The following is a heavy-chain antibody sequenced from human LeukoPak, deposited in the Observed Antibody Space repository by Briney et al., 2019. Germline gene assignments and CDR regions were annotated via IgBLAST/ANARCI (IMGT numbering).Heavy chain of an antibody. J-gene: IGHJ5*02. V-gene: IGHV4-38-2*02. CDR1: GYSISSGYY. Sequence: SGTLSLTCTVSGYSISSGYYWGWIRQPPGKGLEWIGSIYQSGTTYYNPSLKSRVNISVDTSKNQFSLKLNSVTAADTAVYYCARFSVSQAWFDPWGQGTLVTVSS. D-gene: IGHD1-14*01. CDR2: IYQSGTT. CDR3: ARFSVSQAWFDP.